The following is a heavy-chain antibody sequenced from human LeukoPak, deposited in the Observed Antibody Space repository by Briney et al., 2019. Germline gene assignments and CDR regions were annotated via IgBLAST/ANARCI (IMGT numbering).Heavy chain of an antibody. CDR3: ARVGFRREVVVAAKGPGDAFDI. CDR2: IYPGDFDT. Sequence: GESLKISCKGSGYSFTSYWIGWVRQMPGKGLEWMGIIYPGDFDTRYSPSFQGQVTISADKSISTAYLQWSSLKASDTAMYYCARVGFRREVVVAAKGPGDAFDIWGQGTMVTVSS. J-gene: IGHJ3*02. D-gene: IGHD2-15*01. V-gene: IGHV5-51*01. CDR1: GYSFTSYW.